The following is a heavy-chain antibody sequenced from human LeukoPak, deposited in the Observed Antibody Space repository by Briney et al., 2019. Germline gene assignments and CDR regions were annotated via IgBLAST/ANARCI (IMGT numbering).Heavy chain of an antibody. D-gene: IGHD2-21*02. CDR1: GFTLRSYV. Sequence: GGSLRLSCVASGFTLRSYVMNWVRQTPGKGLEWVSSISGSGDSTFYADSVKGRFSISRDNSKNTLYLQVNGLRTEDAAVYYCAKDRLLNCRGDCYIFDYWGQGTVVTVSS. CDR2: ISGSGDST. J-gene: IGHJ4*02. V-gene: IGHV3-23*01. CDR3: AKDRLLNCRGDCYIFDY.